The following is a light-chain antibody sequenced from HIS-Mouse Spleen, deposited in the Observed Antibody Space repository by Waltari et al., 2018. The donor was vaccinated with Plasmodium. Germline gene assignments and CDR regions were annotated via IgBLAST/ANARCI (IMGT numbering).Light chain of an antibody. CDR2: AAS. CDR1: QGFSNY. V-gene: IGKV1-17*03. CDR3: LQHNSYPRT. J-gene: IGKJ1*01. Sequence: EMQMTKSPSAMPASVGDRVTITCRASQGFSNYLASFQQKPGKVPKRLIYAASSLQSGVPSRFSCSGTVTELTLTISTLQPEEFSTYYCLQHNSYPRTCSQGTMVESK.